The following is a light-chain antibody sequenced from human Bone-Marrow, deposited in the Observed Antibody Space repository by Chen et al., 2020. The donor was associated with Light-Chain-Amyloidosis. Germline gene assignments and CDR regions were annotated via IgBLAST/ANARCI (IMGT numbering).Light chain of an antibody. Sequence: SYVLTQPSSVSVAPGQTATIACGGNNIGSTSVHWYQQTPGQAPLLVVYDDRDRPSGIPERLSGSNSGSTATMTMRRVEAGDEADYYCQVWDRSSDRPVFGGGTKLTVL. CDR2: DDR. J-gene: IGLJ3*02. CDR1: NIGSTS. CDR3: QVWDRSSDRPV. V-gene: IGLV3-21*02.